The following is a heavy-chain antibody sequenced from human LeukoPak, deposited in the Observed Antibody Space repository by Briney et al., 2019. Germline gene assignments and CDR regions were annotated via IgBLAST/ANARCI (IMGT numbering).Heavy chain of an antibody. CDR3: ARGKGGSSTSCPYGMDV. CDR2: INHSGST. J-gene: IGHJ6*04. Sequence: SETLSLTRAVYGGSFSGYYWSWIREPPGKGLEWIGEINHSGSTNYNPSLKSRVTISVDTSKNQFSLKLSSVTAADTAVYYCARGKGGSSTSCPYGMDVWGKGTTVTVSS. D-gene: IGHD2-2*01. CDR1: GGSFSGYY. V-gene: IGHV4-34*01.